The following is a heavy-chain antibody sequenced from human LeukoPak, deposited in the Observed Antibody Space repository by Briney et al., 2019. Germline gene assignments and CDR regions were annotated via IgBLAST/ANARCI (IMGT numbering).Heavy chain of an antibody. V-gene: IGHV4-34*01. J-gene: IGHJ4*02. D-gene: IGHD6-13*01. CDR3: ARRKQAAAVLARFDY. Sequence: PSETLSLTCAVYGGSFSGYYWSWIRQPPGKGLEWIGEINHSGSTNYNPSLKSRVTISVDTSKNQFSLKLSSVTTADTAVYYCARRKQAAAVLARFDYWGQGTLVTVSS. CDR2: INHSGST. CDR1: GGSFSGYY.